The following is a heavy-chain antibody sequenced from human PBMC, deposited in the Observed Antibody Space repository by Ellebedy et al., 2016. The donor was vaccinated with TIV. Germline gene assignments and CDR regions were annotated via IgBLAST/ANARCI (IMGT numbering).Heavy chain of an antibody. V-gene: IGHV3-7*01. Sequence: GESLKISCTASGFTFGDYAMSWVRQAPGKGLEWVARIKFDGSEKQYVDSVKGRFTISRDNAKNSVDLQMDSLRVEDTAVYYCAREVHMGYYYYFTDVWGNGTTVTVSS. CDR3: AREVHMGYYYYFTDV. CDR1: GFTFGDYA. CDR2: IKFDGSEK. D-gene: IGHD1-1*01. J-gene: IGHJ6*03.